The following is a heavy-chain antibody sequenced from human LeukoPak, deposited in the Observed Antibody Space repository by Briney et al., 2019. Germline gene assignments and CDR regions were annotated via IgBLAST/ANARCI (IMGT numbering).Heavy chain of an antibody. Sequence: GGSLRLSCAASGFTFSNAWMSWVRQAPGKGLEWVGRIKSKTDGGTTDYAAPVKGRFTISRDDSKNTLYLQMNSLKTEDTAVYYCTTDRYYGDYYCYYGMDVWGQGTTVTVSS. CDR3: TTDRYYGDYYCYYGMDV. CDR2: IKSKTDGGTT. CDR1: GFTFSNAW. V-gene: IGHV3-15*01. J-gene: IGHJ6*02. D-gene: IGHD4-17*01.